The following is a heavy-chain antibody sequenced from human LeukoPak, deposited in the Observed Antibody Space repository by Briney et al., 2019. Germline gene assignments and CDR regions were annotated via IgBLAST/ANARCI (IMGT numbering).Heavy chain of an antibody. CDR3: ARDLAGHYYGSGSSFDY. CDR2: TREDGSEK. J-gene: IGHJ4*02. V-gene: IGHV3-7*01. D-gene: IGHD3-10*01. Sequence: GGSLRLSCTASGFTFSTYWMSWVRQAPGKGLERVANTREDGSEKYYVDSVKGRFTISRDNAKNSLYLQMNSLRAEDTAVYYCARDLAGHYYGSGSSFDYWGQGTLVTVSS. CDR1: GFTFSTYW.